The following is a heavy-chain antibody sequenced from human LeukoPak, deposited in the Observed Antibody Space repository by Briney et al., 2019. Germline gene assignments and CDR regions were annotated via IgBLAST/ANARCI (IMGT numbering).Heavy chain of an antibody. Sequence: GASVKVSCKVSGYTLTELSMHWVRQAPGKGLEWMGGFDPEDGETIYAQKFQGRVTMTEDTSTDTAYMGLSSLRSEDTAVYYCATTPIPIYYDSSDNSFDYWGQGTLVTVSS. CDR1: GYTLTELS. CDR2: FDPEDGET. CDR3: ATTPIPIYYDSSDNSFDY. V-gene: IGHV1-24*01. J-gene: IGHJ4*02. D-gene: IGHD3-22*01.